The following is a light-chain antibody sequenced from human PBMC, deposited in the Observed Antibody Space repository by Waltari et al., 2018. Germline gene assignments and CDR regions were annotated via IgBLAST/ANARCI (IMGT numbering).Light chain of an antibody. CDR1: QSLVHSDGNTH. Sequence: DVVMTQSPLSLPVTPGQPASIPCKSSQSLVHSDGNTHLNWFQQRPGQSPRRLIYRVSNRDAGVPDRFSGSGSGTDFTLKISRVEADDVGVYYCMQGTHWPYTFGQGTKLDIK. V-gene: IGKV2-30*02. J-gene: IGKJ2*01. CDR2: RVS. CDR3: MQGTHWPYT.